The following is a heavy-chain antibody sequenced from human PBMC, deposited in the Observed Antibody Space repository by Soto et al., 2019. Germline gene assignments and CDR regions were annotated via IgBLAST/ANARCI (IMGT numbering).Heavy chain of an antibody. D-gene: IGHD2-8*01. CDR1: GDTFTTNS. Sequence: QVQLVQSGAEVKKPGSSVKVSCKASGDTFTTNSLNWVRQAPGQGLEWMGGIIPVVGTTKYAQKYQDRVTITGDKSTNAAYMELSSLRSDDTAVYYCARGLLYATTYFDYWGQGTPVTASP. V-gene: IGHV1-69*06. CDR3: ARGLLYATTYFDY. J-gene: IGHJ4*02. CDR2: IIPVVGTT.